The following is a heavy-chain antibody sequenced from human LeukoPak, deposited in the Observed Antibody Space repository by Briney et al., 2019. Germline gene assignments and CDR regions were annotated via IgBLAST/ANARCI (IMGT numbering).Heavy chain of an antibody. Sequence: ASVKVSCKASGYTFTGYYMHWVRQAPGQGLERMGWIHPKSGGTTYEQSFQGRVIMTSDTSISTAYMEVRRLTSDDTAVYYCARGTILEPFDIWGQGRMVTVSS. V-gene: IGHV1-2*02. J-gene: IGHJ3*02. CDR1: GYTFTGYY. CDR3: ARGTILEPFDI. D-gene: IGHD3-3*01. CDR2: IHPKSGGT.